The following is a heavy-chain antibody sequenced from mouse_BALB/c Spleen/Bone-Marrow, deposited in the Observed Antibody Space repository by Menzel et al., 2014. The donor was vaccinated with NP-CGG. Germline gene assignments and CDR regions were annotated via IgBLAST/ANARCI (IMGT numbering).Heavy chain of an antibody. CDR1: GYTFTDHA. CDR3: KSNNYGSSRGFVY. V-gene: IGHV1S53*02. J-gene: IGHJ3*01. Sequence: QVQLQRSDAELVKPGASVKMSCKASGYTFTDHAIHWVKQKPEQGLEWIGYISPGNGDIKYNEKFKGKATLTADKSSSTAYMQLNSLTTEDSAVYFCKSNNYGSSRGFVYWGQGTPVTVSA. CDR2: ISPGNGDI. D-gene: IGHD1-1*01.